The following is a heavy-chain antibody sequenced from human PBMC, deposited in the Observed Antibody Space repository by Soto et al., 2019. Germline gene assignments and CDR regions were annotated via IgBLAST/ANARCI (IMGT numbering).Heavy chain of an antibody. V-gene: IGHV4-31*03. J-gene: IGHJ5*02. Sequence: QVQLQESGPGLVKPSQTLSLTCTVSGGSISSGGYSWSWIRQYPGKGLEWIGYIYFTGTTYYSPSLKSRVTISVDISKNQFSLKLSSVSAADTAVYYCARFDYGDFRNWFDPWGQGTLVTVSS. CDR1: GGSISSGGYS. CDR2: IYFTGTT. CDR3: ARFDYGDFRNWFDP. D-gene: IGHD4-17*01.